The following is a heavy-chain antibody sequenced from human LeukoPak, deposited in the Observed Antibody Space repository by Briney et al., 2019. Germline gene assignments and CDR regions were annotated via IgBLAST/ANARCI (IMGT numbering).Heavy chain of an antibody. J-gene: IGHJ4*02. Sequence: PGGSLRLSCVASGFTFSGHWMHWVRQVPGKGLMAVSRITPDGNAAAYADSVKGRFTISRDNAKNTLYLEMNSLTAEDTAQYHCTRSGYSNGYDYWGQGTLVTVSS. V-gene: IGHV3-74*03. CDR2: ITPDGNAA. D-gene: IGHD2-15*01. CDR3: TRSGYSNGYDY. CDR1: GFTFSGHW.